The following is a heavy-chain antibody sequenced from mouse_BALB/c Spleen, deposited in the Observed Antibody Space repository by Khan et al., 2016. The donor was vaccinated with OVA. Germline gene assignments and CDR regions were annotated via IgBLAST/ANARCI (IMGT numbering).Heavy chain of an antibody. D-gene: IGHD1-1*01. Sequence: EVQLQESGPGLVNPSQSLSLTCTVTVYSITSDYAWNWIRQFPGNKLEWMGYISYSGRTSYNPSLKSRISITRETSKNKVFLQLNSVTTEDTASYFCARSVTITTVVATDFDYWGQGTTLTVSS. V-gene: IGHV3-2*02. CDR2: ISYSGRT. CDR1: VYSITSDYA. CDR3: ARSVTITTVVATDFDY. J-gene: IGHJ2*01.